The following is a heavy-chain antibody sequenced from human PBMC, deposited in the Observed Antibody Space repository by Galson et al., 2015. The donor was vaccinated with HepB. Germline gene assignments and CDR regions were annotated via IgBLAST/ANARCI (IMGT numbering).Heavy chain of an antibody. CDR1: GFTFSSYS. CDR3: ARGPSFSSGWGY. J-gene: IGHJ4*02. D-gene: IGHD6-19*01. Sequence: SLRLSCAASGFTFSSYSMNWVRQAPGKGLEWVSSISSSSSYIYYADSVKGRFTISRDNAKNSLYLQMNSLRAEDTAVYYCARGPSFSSGWGYWGQGTLVTVSS. CDR2: ISSSSSYI. V-gene: IGHV3-21*01.